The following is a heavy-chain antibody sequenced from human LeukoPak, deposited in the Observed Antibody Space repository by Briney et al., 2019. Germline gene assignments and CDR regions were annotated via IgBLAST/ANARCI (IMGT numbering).Heavy chain of an antibody. CDR2: ISGSGGST. D-gene: IGHD4-17*01. V-gene: IGHV3-23*01. Sequence: GGSLTLSCAASGFTFSSYSMSWVRQAPGKGLEWVSAISGSGGSTYYADSVRGRFTISRDNSRNTLYLQMNSLRAEDTAVYYCAKASVTTVIRGAFDIWGQGTMVTVSS. J-gene: IGHJ3*02. CDR1: GFTFSSYS. CDR3: AKASVTTVIRGAFDI.